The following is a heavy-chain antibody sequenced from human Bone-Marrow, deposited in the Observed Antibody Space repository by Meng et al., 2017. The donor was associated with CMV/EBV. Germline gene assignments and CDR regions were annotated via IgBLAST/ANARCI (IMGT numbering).Heavy chain of an antibody. V-gene: IGHV4-61*08. CDR2: IYHMGDT. Sequence: SETLSLTCTVSGDSLRSGGYYWSWIRQPPGKTLEWVGYIYHMGDTNYNPSLKSRVTISVDTSKNQFSLRLSSVTAADTAVYYCARDWGSGYAWGYWGQGTLVTVSS. CDR1: GDSLRSGGYY. J-gene: IGHJ4*02. CDR3: ARDWGSGYAWGY. D-gene: IGHD5-12*01.